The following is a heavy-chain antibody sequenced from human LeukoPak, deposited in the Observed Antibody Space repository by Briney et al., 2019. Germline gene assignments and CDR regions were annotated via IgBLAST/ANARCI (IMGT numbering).Heavy chain of an antibody. V-gene: IGHV1-8*01. Sequence: RASLKVSCKASGYTFTSYDINWVRQATGQGLEWMGWINPNSGNTGYAQKFQGRVTMTRNTSISTAYMELSSLRSEDTAVYYCARGTGSYYWFDPWGQGTLVTVSS. CDR3: ARGTGSYYWFDP. CDR1: GYTFTSYD. J-gene: IGHJ5*02. CDR2: INPNSGNT. D-gene: IGHD3-10*01.